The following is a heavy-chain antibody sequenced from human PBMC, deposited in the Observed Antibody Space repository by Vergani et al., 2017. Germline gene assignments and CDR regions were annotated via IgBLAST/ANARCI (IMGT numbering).Heavy chain of an antibody. CDR1: GFTFSSYW. Sequence: EVQLVESGGGLVQPGGSLRLSCAASGFTFSSYWMSLVRQAPGKGLEWVANIKQDGSEKYYVDSVKGRFTISRDNAKNSLYLQMNSLRAEDTAVYYCARDSASSGYYYADFDYWGQGTLVTVSS. CDR2: IKQDGSEK. J-gene: IGHJ4*02. V-gene: IGHV3-7*01. CDR3: ARDSASSGYYYADFDY. D-gene: IGHD3-22*01.